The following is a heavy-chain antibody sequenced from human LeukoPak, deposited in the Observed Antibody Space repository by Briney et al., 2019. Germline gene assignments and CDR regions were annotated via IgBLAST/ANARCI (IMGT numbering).Heavy chain of an antibody. CDR3: ARDKDGAVTTGDY. J-gene: IGHJ4*02. V-gene: IGHV3-74*01. CDR2: INSDGSST. D-gene: IGHD4-17*01. Sequence: GGSLRLSCAASGFTFSSYWMHWVRQAPGKGLVWVSRINSDGSSTSYADSVKGRFTISRDNAKNTLYLKMNSLRAEDTAVYYCARDKDGAVTTGDYWGQGTLVTVSS. CDR1: GFTFSSYW.